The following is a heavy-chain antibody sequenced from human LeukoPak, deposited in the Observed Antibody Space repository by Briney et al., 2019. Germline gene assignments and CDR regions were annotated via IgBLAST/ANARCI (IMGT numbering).Heavy chain of an antibody. J-gene: IGHJ4*02. CDR3: ARDLTPYSSSSLPDY. D-gene: IGHD6-6*01. Sequence: GASVKVSCKASGYTFTSYGISWVRQAPGQGLEWMGWISAYNGNTNHAQKLQGRVTMTTDTSTSTAYMELRSLRSDDTAVYYCARDLTPYSSSSLPDYWGQGTLVTVSS. CDR2: ISAYNGNT. V-gene: IGHV1-18*01. CDR1: GYTFTSYG.